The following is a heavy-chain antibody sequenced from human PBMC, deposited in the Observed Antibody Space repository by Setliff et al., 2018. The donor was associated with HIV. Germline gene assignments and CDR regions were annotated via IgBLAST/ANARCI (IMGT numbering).Heavy chain of an antibody. J-gene: IGHJ4*02. CDR3: ARDLRNPRIAVAGFFDY. D-gene: IGHD6-19*01. CDR1: GASISSYY. CDR2: IYSSGST. Sequence: SETLSLTCTVSGASISSYYWSWIRQPPGKGLEWIGYIYSSGSTNYNPSLKSRVTISVDTSKNQFSLKLSSVTAADTAVYYCARDLRNPRIAVAGFFDYWGQGTLVTVSS. V-gene: IGHV4-59*01.